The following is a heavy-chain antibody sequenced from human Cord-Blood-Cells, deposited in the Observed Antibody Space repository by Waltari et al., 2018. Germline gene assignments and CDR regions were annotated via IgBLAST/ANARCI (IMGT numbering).Heavy chain of an antibody. D-gene: IGHD6-6*01. Sequence: QVQLVQSAAEVKKPGASVKVSCKASGYTFTSYDINWVRQASGQGFEWMGWMNPNSGNTGYAQKFQGRVTMTRNTARSTAYMELSSLRSEDTAVYYCATEYSSSFDYWGQGTLVTDSS. CDR2: MNPNSGNT. J-gene: IGHJ4*02. V-gene: IGHV1-8*01. CDR1: GYTFTSYD. CDR3: ATEYSSSFDY.